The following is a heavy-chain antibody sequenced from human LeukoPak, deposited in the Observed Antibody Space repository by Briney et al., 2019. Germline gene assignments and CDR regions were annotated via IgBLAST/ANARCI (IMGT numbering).Heavy chain of an antibody. CDR3: ARDTHYDYVWGSYRWDPTDY. CDR2: ISSSSSYI. CDR1: GFTFSSYS. D-gene: IGHD3-16*02. V-gene: IGHV3-21*01. Sequence: GGSLRLTCAASGFTFSSYSMNWVRQAPGKGLEWVSSISSSSSYIYYADPVKGRFTISRDNAKNSLYLQMNSLRAEDTAVYYCARDTHYDYVWGSYRWDPTDYWGQGTLVTVSS. J-gene: IGHJ4*02.